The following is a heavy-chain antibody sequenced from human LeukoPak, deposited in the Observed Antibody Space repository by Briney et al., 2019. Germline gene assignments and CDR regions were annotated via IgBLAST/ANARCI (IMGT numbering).Heavy chain of an antibody. V-gene: IGHV3-30-3*02. CDR1: GFTFSGYP. CDR3: AKHNWNDGYYYYGMDV. CDR2: ISYDGSNK. D-gene: IGHD1-20*01. J-gene: IGHJ6*02. Sequence: PGGSLRLSCAASGFTFSGYPIHWVRQAPGKGLEWVAVISYDGSNKYYADSVKGRFTISRDNSKNTLYLQMNSLRAEDTAVYYCAKHNWNDGYYYYGMDVWGQGTTVTVSS.